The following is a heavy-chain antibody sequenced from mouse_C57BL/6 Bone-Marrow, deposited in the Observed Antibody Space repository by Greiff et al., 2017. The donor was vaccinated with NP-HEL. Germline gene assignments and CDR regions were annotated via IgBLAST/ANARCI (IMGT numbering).Heavy chain of an antibody. D-gene: IGHD2-3*01. CDR1: GYTFTSYW. CDR2: IYPGSGST. J-gene: IGHJ2*01. V-gene: IGHV1-55*01. CDR3: AREDRWLPFDD. Sequence: QVQLQQPGAELVKPGASVKMSCKASGYTFTSYWITWVKQRPGQGLEWIGDIYPGSGSTNYNEKFKSKATLTVDTSSSTAYMQLSNLTSEYSAVYYCAREDRWLPFDDWGQGTTLTVSS.